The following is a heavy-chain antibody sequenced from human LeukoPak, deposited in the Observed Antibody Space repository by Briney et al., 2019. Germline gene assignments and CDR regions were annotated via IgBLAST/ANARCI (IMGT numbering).Heavy chain of an antibody. CDR2: SFRGTNT. CDR1: GFTVSSNY. V-gene: IGHV3-53*01. J-gene: IGHJ5*02. D-gene: IGHD6-25*01. Sequence: PGGSLRLSCAASGFTVSSNYMSWVRQAPGKGLEWVSAISFRGTNTYYADSVKGRFTISRDNSKNTLYLQMNSLRAEDTAVYFCAKEVKAATNWFDPWGQGTLVTVSS. CDR3: AKEVKAATNWFDP.